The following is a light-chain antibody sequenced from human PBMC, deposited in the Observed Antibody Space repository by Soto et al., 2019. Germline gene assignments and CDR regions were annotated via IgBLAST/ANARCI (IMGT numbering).Light chain of an antibody. CDR3: QQRNIWPPVT. CDR1: QLIGKK. V-gene: IGKV3-11*01. CDR2: GTS. Sequence: EVLLTQSPAALSVSPGERATLSCRASQLIGKKLAWYQQKPGQAPRLLIYGTSSRATGVPARFTGTGSGTDFTLTISSLEPEDFAVYYCQQRNIWPPVTFGQGTRLEIK. J-gene: IGKJ5*01.